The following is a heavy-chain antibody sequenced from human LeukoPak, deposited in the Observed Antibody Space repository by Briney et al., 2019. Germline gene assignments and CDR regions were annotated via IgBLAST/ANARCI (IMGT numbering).Heavy chain of an antibody. CDR2: IYHSGST. V-gene: IGHV4-4*02. J-gene: IGHJ4*02. D-gene: IGHD3-3*01. CDR3: ARHPKITIFGVVKGFYFDY. Sequence: SETLSLTCAVSGGSISSSNWWSWVRQPPGKGLEWIGEIYHSGSTNYNPSLKSRVTISVDKSKNQFSLKLSSVTAADAAVYYCARHPKITIFGVVKGFYFDYWGQGTLVTVSS. CDR1: GGSISSSNW.